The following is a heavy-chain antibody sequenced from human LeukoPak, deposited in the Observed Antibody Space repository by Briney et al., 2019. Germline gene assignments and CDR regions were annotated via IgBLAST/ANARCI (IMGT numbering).Heavy chain of an antibody. D-gene: IGHD3-22*01. Sequence: SVKVSCMASRGTFSTYAISWVRQAPGQGLEWMGGIIPLLGTANYAQKFQGRLTITADEFTGTAYMELSSLRSEDTAVFYCASNTNYYENTGHYVFDSWGQGTLVTVSS. CDR2: IIPLLGTA. J-gene: IGHJ4*02. CDR3: ASNTNYYENTGHYVFDS. CDR1: RGTFSTYA. V-gene: IGHV1-69*13.